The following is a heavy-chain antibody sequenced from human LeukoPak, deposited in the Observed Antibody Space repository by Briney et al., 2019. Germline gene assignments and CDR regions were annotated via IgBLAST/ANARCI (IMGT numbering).Heavy chain of an antibody. CDR3: AREGTESSSWGFDY. D-gene: IGHD6-6*01. CDR1: GGSISSSSYY. J-gene: IGHJ4*02. CDR2: IYYSGST. V-gene: IGHV4-39*07. Sequence: SETLSLTCTVSGGSISSSSYYWGWIRQPPGKGLEWIGSIYYSGSTNYNPSLKSRVTISVDTSKNQFSLKLSSVTAADTAVYYCAREGTESSSWGFDYWGQGTLVTVSS.